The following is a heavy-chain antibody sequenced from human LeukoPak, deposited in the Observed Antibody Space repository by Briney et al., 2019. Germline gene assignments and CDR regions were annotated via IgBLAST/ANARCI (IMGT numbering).Heavy chain of an antibody. V-gene: IGHV4-59*08. Sequence: SETLSLTCTVSGGSISSYYWNWIRQPPGKGLEWIGFIYYSGTTNYNPSLKSRVTISVDTSKNQFSLKLSSVTAADTAVYYCARSTRSWFDPWGQGTLVTVSS. CDR2: IYYSGTT. D-gene: IGHD3-10*01. CDR3: ARSTRSWFDP. J-gene: IGHJ5*02. CDR1: GGSISSYY.